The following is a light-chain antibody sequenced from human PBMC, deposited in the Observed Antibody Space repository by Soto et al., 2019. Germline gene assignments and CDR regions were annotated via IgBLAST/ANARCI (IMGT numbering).Light chain of an antibody. CDR3: SSYTSSSTVV. V-gene: IGLV2-14*01. CDR2: EVS. J-gene: IGLJ2*01. Sequence: QSALTQPASVSGSPGQSITISCTGTSSDVGGYKYVSWYQQHPGEAPKVMIYEVSNRPSGVSNRFSGSKSGNTASLTISGLQAEDEADYYCSSYTSSSTVVFGGGTKLTVL. CDR1: SSDVGGYKY.